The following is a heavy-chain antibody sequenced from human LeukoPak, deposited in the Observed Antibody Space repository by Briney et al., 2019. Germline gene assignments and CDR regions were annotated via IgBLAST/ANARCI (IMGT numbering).Heavy chain of an antibody. D-gene: IGHD6-13*01. CDR2: IYPGDSDT. J-gene: IGHJ4*02. V-gene: IGHV5-51*01. CDR3: ARLLRNIAAAVYYFDY. Sequence: GESLKISCKGSGYNFTSYWIGWVRQMPGKGLEWMGIIYPGDSDTRYSPSFQGQVTISADKSISAAYLQWSSLKASDTAMYYCARLLRNIAAAVYYFDYWGQGTLVTVSS. CDR1: GYNFTSYW.